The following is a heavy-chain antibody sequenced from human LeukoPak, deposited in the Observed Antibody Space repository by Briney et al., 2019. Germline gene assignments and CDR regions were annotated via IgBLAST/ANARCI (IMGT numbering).Heavy chain of an antibody. Sequence: SQTLSLTCTVSGGSISSGGYYWSWIRQHPGTGLEWIGYIYYSGSTYYNPSLKSRVTISVDTSKNQFSLKLSSVTAADTAVYYCARVIWSSGWSDIHYGMDVWGQGTTVTVSS. V-gene: IGHV4-31*03. CDR1: GGSISSGGYY. J-gene: IGHJ6*02. CDR2: IYYSGST. CDR3: ARVIWSSGWSDIHYGMDV. D-gene: IGHD6-19*01.